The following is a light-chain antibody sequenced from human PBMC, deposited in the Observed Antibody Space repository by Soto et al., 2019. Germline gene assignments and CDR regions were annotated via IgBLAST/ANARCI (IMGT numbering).Light chain of an antibody. J-gene: IGLJ3*02. CDR3: SSYTSSSTWV. Sequence: QSVLTQPASVSGSPGQSITISCTGTSSDVGAYNYVSWYQQHPGKAPKLMIYDVSNWPSGVSSRFSGSKSDNTASLTISGLQAEDEADYYCSSYTSSSTWVLGGGTKLTVL. V-gene: IGLV2-14*03. CDR2: DVS. CDR1: SSDVGAYNY.